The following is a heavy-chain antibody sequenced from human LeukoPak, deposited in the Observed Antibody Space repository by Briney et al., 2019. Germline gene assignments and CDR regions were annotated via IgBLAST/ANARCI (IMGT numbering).Heavy chain of an antibody. CDR2: INHSGST. J-gene: IGHJ4*02. V-gene: IGHV4-34*01. CDR1: GGSFSGYY. D-gene: IGHD5-12*01. CDR3: ARGDYSGYGSFFDY. Sequence: SETLSLTCAVYGGSFSGYYWSWLRQPPGKGLEWIGEINHSGSTNYNPSLKSRVTISVDTSKNQFSLKLSSVTAADTAVYYCARGDYSGYGSFFDYWGQGTLVTVSS.